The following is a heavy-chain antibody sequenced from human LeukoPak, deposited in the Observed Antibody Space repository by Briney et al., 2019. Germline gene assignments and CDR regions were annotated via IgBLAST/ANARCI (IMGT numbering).Heavy chain of an antibody. Sequence: SETLSLTCTVSGGSISSYYWSWIRQPPGKGLEWIGYIYYSGSTNYNPSLKSRVTISVDTSKNQFSLKPSSVTAADTAVYYCARGGVYYDILTGYSPDAFDIWGQGTMVTVSS. CDR3: ARGGVYYDILTGYSPDAFDI. CDR1: GGSISSYY. D-gene: IGHD3-9*01. V-gene: IGHV4-59*01. CDR2: IYYSGST. J-gene: IGHJ3*02.